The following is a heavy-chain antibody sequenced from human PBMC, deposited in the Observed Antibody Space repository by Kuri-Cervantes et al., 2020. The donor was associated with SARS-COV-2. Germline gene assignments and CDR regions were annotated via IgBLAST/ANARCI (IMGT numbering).Heavy chain of an antibody. D-gene: IGHD2/OR15-2a*01. CDR3: ARDGQPIHPCNSGVCYYYYYYMDV. CDR1: GYTFNTYG. Sequence: ASVKVSCKTSGYTFNTYGIHWVRQAPGQGLEWLGWINPKSGGTNHAQEFQGRITMTRDTSISTVYMELTRLRSDDTAVYYCARDGQPIHPCNSGVCYYYYYYMDVWGKGTTVTVSS. CDR2: INPKSGGT. J-gene: IGHJ6*03. V-gene: IGHV1-2*02.